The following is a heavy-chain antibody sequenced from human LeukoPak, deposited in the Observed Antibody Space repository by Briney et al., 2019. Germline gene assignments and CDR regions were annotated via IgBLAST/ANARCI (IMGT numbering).Heavy chain of an antibody. D-gene: IGHD3-9*01. Sequence: SETLSLTCTVSGGSISSYYWSWIRQPPGKGLEWIGYIYYSGSTNYNPSLKSRVTISVDTSKNQFSLKLSSVTAADTAVYYCARAPPDWYFDCWGQGTLVTVSS. CDR1: GGSISSYY. J-gene: IGHJ4*02. V-gene: IGHV4-59*01. CDR3: ARAPPDWYFDC. CDR2: IYYSGST.